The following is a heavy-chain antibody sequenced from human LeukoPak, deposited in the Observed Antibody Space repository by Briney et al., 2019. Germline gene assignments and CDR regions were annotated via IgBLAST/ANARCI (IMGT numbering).Heavy chain of an antibody. V-gene: IGHV5-51*01. CDR3: ARLADCGGACYWGGYYDY. D-gene: IGHD2-21*02. J-gene: IGHJ4*02. CDR2: IYPADSDI. CDR1: GYRFSSSW. Sequence: GESLKISCKGSGYRFSSSWIGWVRQMPGKGLEWMGIIYPADSDIKYSPSFQGQVTISVDKSISTAYLQWSSLKASDTAMYYCARLADCGGACYWGGYYDYWGQGTLVTVSS.